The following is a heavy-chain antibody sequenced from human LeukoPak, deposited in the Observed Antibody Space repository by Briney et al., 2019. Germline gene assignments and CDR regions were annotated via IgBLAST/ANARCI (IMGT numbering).Heavy chain of an antibody. Sequence: PSETLSLTCTVSGGSISSGSYYWSWIRQPAGKGLEWIGRIYTSGSTNYNPSLKSRVTISVDTSKNQFSLKLSSVTAADTAVYYCARHGTEWELPDYWGQGTLVTVSS. CDR2: IYTSGST. D-gene: IGHD1-26*01. J-gene: IGHJ4*02. CDR3: ARHGTEWELPDY. V-gene: IGHV4-61*02. CDR1: GGSISSGSYY.